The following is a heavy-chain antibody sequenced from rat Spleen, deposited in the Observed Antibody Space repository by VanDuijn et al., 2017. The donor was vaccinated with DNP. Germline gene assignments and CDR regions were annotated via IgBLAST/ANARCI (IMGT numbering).Heavy chain of an antibody. CDR3: AREYPWAHYFDY. Sequence: EVQLVESGGGLVQPGRSLKLSCALSGFTYSNFGMAWVRQAPTKGLEWVASINPGGFNTYYRDSVKGRFTISRDNTKNTLYLKMDSLRSEDTATYYCAREYPWAHYFDYWGQGVMVTVSS. V-gene: IGHV5S13*01. CDR2: INPGGFNT. CDR1: GFTYSNFG. J-gene: IGHJ2*01. D-gene: IGHD1-4*01.